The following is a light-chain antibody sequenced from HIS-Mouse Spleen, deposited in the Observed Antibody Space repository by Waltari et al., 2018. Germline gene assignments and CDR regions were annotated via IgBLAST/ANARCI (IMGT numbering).Light chain of an antibody. J-gene: IGLJ2*01. CDR3: SSYTSSSTLV. Sequence: QSALTPPASASGSPGQSTTLSCTGTSRHVGGSNYASWYQQHQGKATKLMIYEVSNRPSGVSNRFSGSKSGNTASLTITGLQAEDEADYYCSSYTSSSTLVFGGGTKLTVL. CDR2: EVS. CDR1: SRHVGGSNY. V-gene: IGLV2-14*01.